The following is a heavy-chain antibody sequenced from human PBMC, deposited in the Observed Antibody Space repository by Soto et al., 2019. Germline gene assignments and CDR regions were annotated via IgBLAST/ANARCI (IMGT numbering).Heavy chain of an antibody. Sequence: GGSLRLSCVVSGFNFEDRAMHWVRQVPGKGLEWVAGIYWNSDVTGYADSVKGRFTISRENAKNSLYLQMNSLRAEDTATYFCVRGFVYWGQGALVTVSS. J-gene: IGHJ4*02. V-gene: IGHV3-9*01. D-gene: IGHD3-16*01. CDR1: GFNFEDRA. CDR2: IYWNSDVT. CDR3: VRGFVY.